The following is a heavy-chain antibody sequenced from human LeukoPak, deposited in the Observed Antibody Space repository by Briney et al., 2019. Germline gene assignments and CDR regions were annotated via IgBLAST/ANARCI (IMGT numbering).Heavy chain of an antibody. CDR1: GFTFSSYA. J-gene: IGHJ5*02. V-gene: IGHV3-23*01. Sequence: GGSLRLSCAASGFTFSSYAMSWIRQAPGKGLEWVSAISGSGGSTYCADSVKGRFTISRDNSKNTLYLHMNSLRAEDTAVYYCAKKDYYDSSGSSPFDPWGQGTLVTVSS. D-gene: IGHD3-22*01. CDR2: ISGSGGST. CDR3: AKKDYYDSSGSSPFDP.